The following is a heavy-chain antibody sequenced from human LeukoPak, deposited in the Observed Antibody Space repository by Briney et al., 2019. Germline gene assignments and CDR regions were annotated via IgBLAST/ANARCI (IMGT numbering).Heavy chain of an antibody. CDR1: GGSISNSSYY. V-gene: IGHV4-61*02. D-gene: IGHD1-26*01. CDR2: IYTSGST. J-gene: IGHJ4*02. Sequence: SETLSLTCTVSGGSISNSSYYWSWIRQPAGKGLEWIGRIYTSGSTNYNPSLKSRVTMSVDTSKNQFSLKLSSVTAADTAVYYCASSEIVGAQEVDYWGQGTLVTVSS. CDR3: ASSEIVGAQEVDY.